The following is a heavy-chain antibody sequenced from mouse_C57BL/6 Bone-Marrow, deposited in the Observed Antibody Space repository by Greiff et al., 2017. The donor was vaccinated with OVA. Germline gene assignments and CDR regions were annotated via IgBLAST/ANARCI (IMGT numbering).Heavy chain of an antibody. Sequence: QVQLKESGAELVKPGASVKLSCKASGYTFTEYTIHWVKQRSGQGLEWIGWFYPGSGSIKYNEKFKDKATLTADKSSSTVYMELSRLTSEDSAVYFCARHEGPIYYDYDDYAMDYWGQGTSVTVSS. CDR3: ARHEGPIYYDYDDYAMDY. CDR2: FYPGSGSI. D-gene: IGHD2-4*01. CDR1: GYTFTEYT. J-gene: IGHJ4*01. V-gene: IGHV1-62-2*01.